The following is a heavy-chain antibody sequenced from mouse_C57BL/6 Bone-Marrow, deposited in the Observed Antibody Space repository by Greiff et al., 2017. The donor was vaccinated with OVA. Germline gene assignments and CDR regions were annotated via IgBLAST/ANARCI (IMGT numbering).Heavy chain of an antibody. D-gene: IGHD1-1*01. J-gene: IGHJ2*01. CDR2: INPNYGTT. Sequence: EVKLQESGPELVKPGASVKISCKASGYSFTDYNMNWVKQSNGKSLEWIGVINPNYGTTSYNQKFKGKATLTVDQSSSTAYMQLNSLTSEDSAVYYCIYYYGSSYYFDYWGQGTTLTVSS. V-gene: IGHV1-39*01. CDR1: GYSFTDYN. CDR3: IYYYGSSYYFDY.